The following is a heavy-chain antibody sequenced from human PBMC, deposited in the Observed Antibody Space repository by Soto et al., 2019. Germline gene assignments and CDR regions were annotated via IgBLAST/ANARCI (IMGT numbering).Heavy chain of an antibody. CDR3: ARDPWNYVIGWFDP. V-gene: IGHV1-3*05. D-gene: IGHD1-7*01. CDR1: GYTFTSYA. J-gene: IGHJ5*02. CDR2: INAGNGNT. Sequence: QVQLVQSGAEEKKPGASVKVSCKASGYTFTSYAMHWVRQAPGQRLEWMGWINAGNGNTKYSQKFQGRVTITRDTSARTAYMELSSLRSEDTAVYYCARDPWNYVIGWFDPWGQGTLVTVSS.